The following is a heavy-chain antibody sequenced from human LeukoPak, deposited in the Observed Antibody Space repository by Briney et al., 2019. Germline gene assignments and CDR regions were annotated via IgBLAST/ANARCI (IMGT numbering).Heavy chain of an antibody. CDR3: ARESYYGRANY. J-gene: IGHJ4*02. V-gene: IGHV4-30-2*01. Sequence: SETLSLTCTVSGGSISSGGYYWSWIRQPPGKGLEWIGYIYHSGSTYYNPSLKSRVTISVDRSKNQFSLKLSSVTAAVTAVYYCARESYYGRANYWGQGTLVTVSS. D-gene: IGHD1-26*01. CDR1: GGSISSGGYY. CDR2: IYHSGST.